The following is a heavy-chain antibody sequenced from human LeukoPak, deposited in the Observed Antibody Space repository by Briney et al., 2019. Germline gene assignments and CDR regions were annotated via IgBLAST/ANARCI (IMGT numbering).Heavy chain of an antibody. Sequence: GGSLRLSCAASGFTFSSYGMSWVRQAPGKGLEWVSYISSSSSTIYYADSVKGRFTISRDNAKNSLYLQMNSLRAEDTAVYYCARTGGSPGGWFDPWGQGTLVTVSS. V-gene: IGHV3-48*01. D-gene: IGHD2-15*01. CDR3: ARTGGSPGGWFDP. CDR1: GFTFSSYG. J-gene: IGHJ5*02. CDR2: ISSSSSTI.